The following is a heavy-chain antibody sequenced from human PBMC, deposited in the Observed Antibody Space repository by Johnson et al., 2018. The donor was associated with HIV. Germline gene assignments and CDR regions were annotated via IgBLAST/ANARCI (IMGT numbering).Heavy chain of an antibody. Sequence: QVQLVESGGGVVQPGRSLRLSCAASGFTFSNYAMHWVRQAPGKGLEWVAVISYDGSNKYYADSVKGRFTISRDNSKNTLYLQMNSLRAEDTAVYYCAITRHYYEAFDIWGQGTMVTVSS. CDR3: AITRHYYEAFDI. CDR2: ISYDGSNK. D-gene: IGHD3-10*01. V-gene: IGHV3-30-3*01. CDR1: GFTFSNYA. J-gene: IGHJ3*02.